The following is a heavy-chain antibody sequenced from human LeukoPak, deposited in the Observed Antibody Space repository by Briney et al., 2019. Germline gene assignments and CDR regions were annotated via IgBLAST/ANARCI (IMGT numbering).Heavy chain of an antibody. V-gene: IGHV4-34*01. CDR2: INDSGST. Sequence: PSETLSLTCAVYGGSISGYYWGWIRQPPGKGLEWIGEINDSGSTNYNPSLKSRVTISVDTSKNQFSLRLSSVTAADTAVYYCARSWGSGVDYWGQGTLVTVSS. CDR1: GGSISGYY. D-gene: IGHD7-27*01. CDR3: ARSWGSGVDY. J-gene: IGHJ4*02.